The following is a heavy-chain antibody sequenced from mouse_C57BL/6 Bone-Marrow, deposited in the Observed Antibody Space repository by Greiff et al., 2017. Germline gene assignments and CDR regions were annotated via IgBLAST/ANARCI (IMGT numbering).Heavy chain of an antibody. Sequence: EVQLQQSGAELVRPGASVKLSCTASGFNIKDDYMHWVKQRPEQGLECIGWIDPENGDTEYASKFQGKATITADTSSNTAYLQLSSLTSEDTAVYYCTGGNYLAWFAYWGQGTLVTVSA. CDR1: GFNIKDDY. V-gene: IGHV14-4*01. CDR3: TGGNYLAWFAY. CDR2: IDPENGDT. D-gene: IGHD2-1*01. J-gene: IGHJ3*01.